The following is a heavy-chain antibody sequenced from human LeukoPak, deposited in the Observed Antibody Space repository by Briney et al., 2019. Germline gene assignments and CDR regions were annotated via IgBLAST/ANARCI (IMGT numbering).Heavy chain of an antibody. CDR3: ARAGAFCGGDCYSPSGFDC. J-gene: IGHJ4*02. CDR1: GGSISSYY. V-gene: IGHV4-4*07. Sequence: SETLSLTCTVSGGSISSYYWSWIRQPAGKGLEWIGRIYTSGSTNYNPSLKSRVTMSVDTSKNQFSLKLSSVTAADTAVYYCARAGAFCGGDCYSPSGFDCWGQGTLVTVSS. D-gene: IGHD2-21*02. CDR2: IYTSGST.